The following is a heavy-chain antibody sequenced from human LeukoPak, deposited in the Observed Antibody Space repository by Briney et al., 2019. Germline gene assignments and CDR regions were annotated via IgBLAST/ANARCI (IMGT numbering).Heavy chain of an antibody. CDR1: GYTFTSYG. V-gene: IGHV1-18*01. J-gene: IGHJ4*02. D-gene: IGHD3-22*01. CDR3: ARVRDYYYDTTTYYYFDY. CDR2: ISGYNGNT. Sequence: GASVKVSCKASGYTFTSYGIIWVRQAPGQGLEWMGWISGYNGNTNYAQKLQGRVTMTTDTSTSTAYMELRILRSDDTAVFYCARVRDYYYDTTTYYYFDYWGQGTLVTVSS.